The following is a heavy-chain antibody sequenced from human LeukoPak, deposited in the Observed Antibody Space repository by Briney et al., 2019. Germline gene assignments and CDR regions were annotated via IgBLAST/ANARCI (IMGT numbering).Heavy chain of an antibody. J-gene: IGHJ4*02. Sequence: PGGSLRLSCAASGFTFSSYGMTWVRQAPGKGLEWVSAISGSGGTPYYADSVKGRFTISRDNSKNTLYLQMNSLRAEDTAVYYCAKMPYDSSGYFRGVLADYWGQGTLVTVSS. CDR3: AKMPYDSSGYFRGVLADY. D-gene: IGHD3-22*01. CDR2: ISGSGGTP. CDR1: GFTFSSYG. V-gene: IGHV3-23*01.